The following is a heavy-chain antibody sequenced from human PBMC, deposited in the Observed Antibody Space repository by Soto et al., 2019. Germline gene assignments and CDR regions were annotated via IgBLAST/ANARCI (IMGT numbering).Heavy chain of an antibody. CDR1: GFTFSSYG. Sequence: GGSLRLSCAASGFTFSSYGMHWVRQAPGKGLEWVAVISYDGSNKYYADSVKGRFTISRDNSKNTLYLQMNSLRAEDTAVYYCAKDPCPEDDYQLLERPIPADCYYYGMDVWGQGTTVTVSS. CDR3: AKDPCPEDDYQLLERPIPADCYYYGMDV. J-gene: IGHJ6*02. CDR2: ISYDGSNK. V-gene: IGHV3-30*18. D-gene: IGHD2-2*01.